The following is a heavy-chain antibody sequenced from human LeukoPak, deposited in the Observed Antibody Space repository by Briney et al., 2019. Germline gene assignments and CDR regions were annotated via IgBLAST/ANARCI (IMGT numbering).Heavy chain of an antibody. D-gene: IGHD2-15*01. CDR1: GFTFSDYN. Sequence: GGSLRLSCAASGFTFSDYNMRWIRQAPGKGLEWVSSISRSGSTKYYADSVKGRFTISRDNAKNSLYLQMNSLRGEDTALYYCARDRGNIVVVVAAHFDYWGQGTLVTVSS. CDR3: ARDRGNIVVVVAAHFDY. V-gene: IGHV3-11*01. J-gene: IGHJ4*02. CDR2: ISRSGSTK.